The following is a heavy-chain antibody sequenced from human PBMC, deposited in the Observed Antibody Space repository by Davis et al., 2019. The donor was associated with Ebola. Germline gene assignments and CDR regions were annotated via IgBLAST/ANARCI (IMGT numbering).Heavy chain of an antibody. CDR2: ISSSGSTI. D-gene: IGHD3-10*02. J-gene: IGHJ4*02. V-gene: IGHV3-11*04. CDR3: ARGGMASLFGYYDY. Sequence: GESLKISCAASGFTFSDYYMSWIRQAPGKGLEWVSYISSSGSTIYYADSVKGRFTISRDNAKNSLYLQMNSLRAEDTAVYYCARGGMASLFGYYDYWGQGTLVTVSS. CDR1: GFTFSDYY.